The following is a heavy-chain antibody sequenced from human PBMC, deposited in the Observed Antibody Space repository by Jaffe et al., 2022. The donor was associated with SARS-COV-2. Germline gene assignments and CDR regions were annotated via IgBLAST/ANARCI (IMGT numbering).Heavy chain of an antibody. CDR3: ATSQMRHSGYDDAFDF. D-gene: IGHD5-12*01. J-gene: IGHJ3*01. Sequence: QVQLVESGGGLVKPGGSLTLSCAASGFSFNDYYMNWIRQAPGEGLEWVASISNNGRATNYADSVRGRFTLSRDNDKNSLFLQMNRLSAEDTATYYCATSQMRHSGYDDAFDFWGQGTLVTVSS. CDR2: ISNNGRAT. V-gene: IGHV3-11*01. CDR1: GFSFNDYY.